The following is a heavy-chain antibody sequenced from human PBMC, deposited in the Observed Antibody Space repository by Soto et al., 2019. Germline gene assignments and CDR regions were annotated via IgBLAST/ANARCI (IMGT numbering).Heavy chain of an antibody. CDR2: ISGSGGST. Sequence: GGSLRLSCAASGFTFSSYAMSWVRQAPGKGLEWVSAISGSGGSTYYADSVKGRFTISRDNSKNTPYLQMNSLRAEDTAVYYCAKSGIAAAGPIRRDYWGQGTLVTVSS. J-gene: IGHJ4*02. CDR3: AKSGIAAAGPIRRDY. CDR1: GFTFSSYA. V-gene: IGHV3-23*01. D-gene: IGHD6-25*01.